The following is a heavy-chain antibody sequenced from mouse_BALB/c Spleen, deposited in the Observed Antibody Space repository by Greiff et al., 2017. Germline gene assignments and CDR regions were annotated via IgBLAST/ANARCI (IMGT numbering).Heavy chain of an antibody. Sequence: EVNVVESGGGLVQPGGSRKLSCAASGFTFSSFGMHWVRQAPEKGLEWVAYISSGSSTIYYADTVKGRFTISRDNPKNTLFLQMTSLRSEDTAMYYCARSEGTGYAMDYWGQGTSVTVSS. CDR3: ARSEGTGYAMDY. V-gene: IGHV5-17*02. CDR1: GFTFSSFG. CDR2: ISSGSSTI. D-gene: IGHD3-3*01. J-gene: IGHJ4*01.